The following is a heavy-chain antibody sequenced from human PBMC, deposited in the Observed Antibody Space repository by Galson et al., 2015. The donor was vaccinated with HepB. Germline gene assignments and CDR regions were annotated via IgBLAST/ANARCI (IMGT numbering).Heavy chain of an antibody. CDR2: ISSSSSYI. D-gene: IGHD6-19*01. V-gene: IGHV3-21*01. CDR3: ARDSFGYSSGWYPHWYFDL. J-gene: IGHJ2*01. Sequence: SLRLSCAASGFTFSSYSMNWVRQAPGKGLEWVSSISSSSSYIYYADSVKGRFTISRDNAKNSLYLQMNSLRAEDTAVYYCARDSFGYSSGWYPHWYFDLWGRGTLVTVSS. CDR1: GFTFSSYS.